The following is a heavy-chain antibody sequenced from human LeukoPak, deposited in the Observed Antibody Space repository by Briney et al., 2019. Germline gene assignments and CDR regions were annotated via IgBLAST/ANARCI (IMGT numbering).Heavy chain of an antibody. CDR1: GFTFSSYG. Sequence: GGSLRLSCAASGFTFSSYGMHWVRQAPGKGLEWVAVIWYDGSNKYYADSVKGRFTISRDNSKNTLYLQMNSLRAEDTAVYYCARDLAVAGTRDIDYWGQGTLVTVSS. D-gene: IGHD6-19*01. CDR2: IWYDGSNK. CDR3: ARDLAVAGTRDIDY. V-gene: IGHV3-33*01. J-gene: IGHJ4*02.